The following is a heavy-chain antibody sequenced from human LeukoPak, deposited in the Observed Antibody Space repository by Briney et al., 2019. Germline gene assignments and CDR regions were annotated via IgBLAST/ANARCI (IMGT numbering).Heavy chain of an antibody. J-gene: IGHJ6*03. D-gene: IGHD2-15*01. Sequence: GGSLRLSCAASGFTFDDYGMSWVRQAPGKGLEWVSGINWNGGSTGYADSVKGRFTISRDNAKNSLYLQMNSLRAEDTALYYCARVGVVVAATRYYYYYMDVWGKGTTVTVSS. CDR1: GFTFDDYG. CDR3: ARVGVVVAATRYYYYYMDV. V-gene: IGHV3-20*04. CDR2: INWNGGST.